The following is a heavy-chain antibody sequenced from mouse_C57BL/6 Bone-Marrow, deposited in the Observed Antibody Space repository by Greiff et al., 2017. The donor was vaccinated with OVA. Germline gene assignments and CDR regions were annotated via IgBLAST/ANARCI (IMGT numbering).Heavy chain of an antibody. D-gene: IGHD2-1*01. CDR1: GYTFTDYY. Sequence: EVQVVESGPVLVKPGASVKMSCKASGYTFTDYYMNWVKQSHGKSLEWIGVINPYNGGTIYNQKFKGKATLTVDKSSSTAYMELNSLTSEDSAVYYCARKGHYGNHDYWGQGTTLTVSS. CDR3: ARKGHYGNHDY. V-gene: IGHV1-19*01. CDR2: INPYNGGT. J-gene: IGHJ2*01.